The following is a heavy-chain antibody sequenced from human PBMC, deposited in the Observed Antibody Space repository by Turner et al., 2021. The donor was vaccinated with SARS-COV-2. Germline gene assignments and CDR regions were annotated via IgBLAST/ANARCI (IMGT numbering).Heavy chain of an antibody. Sequence: QVELLQSCPGRVKPSATLSLTCTVSGGSISSYYCCWLRQPPGKGLEWIGYIYYSGSTNYNPSLKSRVTIAVDTSKNQFSLKLSSVTAADTAIYYCARHPYYYDSSGYHFDYWGQGTLVTVSS. V-gene: IGHV4-59*08. J-gene: IGHJ4*02. CDR3: ARHPYYYDSSGYHFDY. CDR2: IYYSGST. CDR1: GGSISSYY. D-gene: IGHD3-22*01.